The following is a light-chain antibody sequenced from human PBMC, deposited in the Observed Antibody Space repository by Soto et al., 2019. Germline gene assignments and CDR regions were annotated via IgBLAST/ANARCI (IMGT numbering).Light chain of an antibody. V-gene: IGLV1-51*01. CDR3: GTWDSSVRAVV. Sequence: QSVLTQPPSVSAAPGQKVTLSCSGSSSNIGNNYVSWYQQLPGTAPKLLIYDNNKRPSGIPDRFSGSKSGTSATLSITGLQTGDEADYYCGTWDSSVRAVVFGGGTKLTVL. CDR2: DNN. J-gene: IGLJ3*02. CDR1: SSNIGNNY.